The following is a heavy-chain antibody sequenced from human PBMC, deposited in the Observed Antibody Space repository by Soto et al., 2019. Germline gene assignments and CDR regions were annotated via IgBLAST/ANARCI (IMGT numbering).Heavy chain of an antibody. J-gene: IGHJ4*02. CDR3: ARSLIVVVTATKSDY. V-gene: IGHV4-39*01. CDR1: GGSISSSSYY. D-gene: IGHD2-21*02. CDR2: IYYSGST. Sequence: SETLSLTCTVSGGSISSSSYYWGWIRQPPGKGLEWIGSIYYSGSTYYNPSLKSRVTISVDTSKNQFSLKLSSVTAADTAVYYCARSLIVVVTATKSDYWGQGTLVTVSS.